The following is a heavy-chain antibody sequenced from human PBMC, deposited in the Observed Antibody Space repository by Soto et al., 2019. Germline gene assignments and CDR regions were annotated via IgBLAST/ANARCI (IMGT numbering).Heavy chain of an antibody. Sequence: PSETLSLTCAVSGAPIGSGGWWSWVRQPPGKGLEWIAEIFHDGNTNYSPSLKSRVTISVDKSQNQFSLNVYSVTAADTAVYYCARHEGWTGPDQWGQGTLVTVPQ. D-gene: IGHD2-8*02. J-gene: IGHJ5*02. CDR2: IFHDGNT. CDR1: GAPIGSGGW. CDR3: ARHEGWTGPDQ. V-gene: IGHV4-4*02.